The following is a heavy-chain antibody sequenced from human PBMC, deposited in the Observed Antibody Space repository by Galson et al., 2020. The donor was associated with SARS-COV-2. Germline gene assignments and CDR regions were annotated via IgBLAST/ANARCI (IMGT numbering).Heavy chain of an antibody. D-gene: IGHD2-15*01. Sequence: GGSLRLSCAASGFTFDDYGMSWVRQAPGKGLEWVSGINWNGGSTGYADSVKGRFTISRDNAKNSLYLQMNSLRAEDTALYYCARVARAGGALVRRLVVYYYYMDVWGKGTTVTVSS. CDR1: GFTFDDYG. V-gene: IGHV3-20*04. J-gene: IGHJ6*03. CDR3: ARVARAGGALVRRLVVYYYYMDV. CDR2: INWNGGST.